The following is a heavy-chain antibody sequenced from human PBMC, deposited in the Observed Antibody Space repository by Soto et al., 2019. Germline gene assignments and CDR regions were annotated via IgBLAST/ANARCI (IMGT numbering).Heavy chain of an antibody. CDR1: GGTFSSYT. Sequence: QVQLVQSGAEMKKPGSSVKVSCKAAGGTFSSYTINWVRQAPGQGLEWMGKIIPIFDKTHYAQKFQGRVTITADKATKTAYMELTSLTSEDTAEYYCGRDYNWSGGDYYYAMDVWGQGTTVTVSS. D-gene: IGHD1-1*01. J-gene: IGHJ6*02. CDR2: IIPIFDKT. CDR3: GRDYNWSGGDYYYAMDV. V-gene: IGHV1-69*08.